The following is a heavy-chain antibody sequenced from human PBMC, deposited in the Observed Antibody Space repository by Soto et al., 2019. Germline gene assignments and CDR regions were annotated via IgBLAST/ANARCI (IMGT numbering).Heavy chain of an antibody. V-gene: IGHV1-3*01. D-gene: IGHD2-21*02. CDR1: GYTFSNYG. Sequence: SVKVSCKASGYTFSNYGIHWVRQAPGQRLEWMGLINAGNGIANYAQKFQGRVTITADKSTSTAYMELSSLRSEDTAVYYCATREVVTATQIDYWGQGTLVTVSS. J-gene: IGHJ4*02. CDR3: ATREVVTATQIDY. CDR2: INAGNGIA.